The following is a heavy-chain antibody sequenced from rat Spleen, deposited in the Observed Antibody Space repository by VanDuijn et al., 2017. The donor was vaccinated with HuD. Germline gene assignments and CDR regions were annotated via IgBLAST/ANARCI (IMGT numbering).Heavy chain of an antibody. CDR1: XFTLXXYY. Sequence: EVQLVESDGGLVQPGRSXXLSCAAXXFTLXXYYMAWVRQAPTKGLEWVATISYDGSSTYYRDSVKGRFTISRDNAKSTLYLQMDSLRSEDTATYYCARSVFDYWGQGVMVTVSS. V-gene: IGHV5-29*01. CDR2: ISYDGSST. J-gene: IGHJ2*01. CDR3: ARSVFDY.